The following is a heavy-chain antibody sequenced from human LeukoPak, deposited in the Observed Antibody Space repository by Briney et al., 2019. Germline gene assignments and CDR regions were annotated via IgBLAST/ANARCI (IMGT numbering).Heavy chain of an antibody. J-gene: IGHJ4*02. D-gene: IGHD3-10*01. CDR1: GGSFSGYY. V-gene: IGHV4-34*01. CDR2: INDSGST. Sequence: SETLSLTCAVYGGSFSGYYWSWIRQPPGKGLEWIGEINDSGSTNYNPSLKSRVTISVDTSKNQFSLNLNSVTAADTAVYYCARTCGSGSYLDSWGQGTLVTVSS. CDR3: ARTCGSGSYLDS.